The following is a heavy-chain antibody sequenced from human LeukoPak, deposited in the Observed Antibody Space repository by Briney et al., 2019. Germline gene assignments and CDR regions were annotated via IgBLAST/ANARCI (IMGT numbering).Heavy chain of an antibody. CDR2: ISGSGGST. J-gene: IGHJ4*02. D-gene: IGHD6-13*01. CDR1: GFTFSSYD. V-gene: IGHV3-23*01. Sequence: GGTLRLSCAASGFTFSSYDMSWVRQAPGKGLEWVSGISGSGGSTYYADSVKGRFTISRDNSKNRLYLQMNSLGAEDTAVYYCASTIGSAGTQYWGQGTLVTVSS. CDR3: ASTIGSAGTQY.